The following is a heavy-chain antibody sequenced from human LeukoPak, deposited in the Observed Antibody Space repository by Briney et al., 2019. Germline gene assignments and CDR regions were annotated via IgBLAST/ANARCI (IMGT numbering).Heavy chain of an antibody. CDR3: ARGEYSSGYPYRLDS. CDR2: FNTKSGDA. D-gene: IGHD3-3*01. CDR1: GSTFSDYH. J-gene: IGHJ4*02. V-gene: IGHV1-2*02. Sequence: ASVKVSCKASGSTFSDYHINWVRQASGQGPEWMGWFNTKSGDAKYNQAFQGRVTMTRDTSISTAYMELNRLRSDDTAMYYCARGEYSSGYPYRLDSWGQGTLVTVSS.